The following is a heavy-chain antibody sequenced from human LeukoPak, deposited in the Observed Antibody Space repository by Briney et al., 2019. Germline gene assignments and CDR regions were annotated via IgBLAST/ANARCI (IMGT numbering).Heavy chain of an antibody. D-gene: IGHD4-17*01. V-gene: IGHV4-59*01. CDR3: ARVVRGAVTSNCFDP. CDR2: ISNSGTT. Sequence: SETLSLTCTVSGGSINVSYWTWIRQAPGKGLEWIGYISNSGTTDYNPSLKSRVTMSVDTSNNEFSLRLTSVTAADTAMYYCARVVRGAVTSNCFDPWGQGTLVTVSS. J-gene: IGHJ5*02. CDR1: GGSINVSY.